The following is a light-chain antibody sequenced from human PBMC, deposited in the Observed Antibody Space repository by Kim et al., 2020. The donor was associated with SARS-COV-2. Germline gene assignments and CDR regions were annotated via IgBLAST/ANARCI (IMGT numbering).Light chain of an antibody. CDR1: QSVSSN. J-gene: IGKJ1*01. V-gene: IGKV3-15*01. Sequence: EIVMTQSPATLSVSPGERATLSCRASQSVSSNLAWYQQKPGQAPRLLLYSASTRATGIPARFSGSGSGTEFTLTISSLHSEDFAVYYCQQYNDWRTWTFGQGTKVDIK. CDR2: SAS. CDR3: QQYNDWRTWT.